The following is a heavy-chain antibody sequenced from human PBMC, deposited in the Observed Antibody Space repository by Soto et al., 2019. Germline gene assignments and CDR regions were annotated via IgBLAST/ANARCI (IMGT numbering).Heavy chain of an antibody. J-gene: IGHJ4*02. CDR3: ARTPAVAGTDLDY. CDR2: INSDGSST. Sequence: PGGSLRLSCAASGFTFSSYWMHWVRQAPGKGLVWVSRINSDGSSTSYADSVKGRFTISRDNAKNTLYLQMNSLRAEDTAVYYCARTPAVAGTDLDYWGQGTLVTSPQ. CDR1: GFTFSSYW. V-gene: IGHV3-74*01. D-gene: IGHD6-19*01.